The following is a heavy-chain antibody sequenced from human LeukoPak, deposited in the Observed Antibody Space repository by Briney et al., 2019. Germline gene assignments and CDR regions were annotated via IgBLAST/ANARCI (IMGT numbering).Heavy chain of an antibody. J-gene: IGHJ5*02. Sequence: ASVKVSCKASGYTFTGYYMHWVRQAPGQGLEWMGIINPSGGSTSYAQKFQGRVTMTRDTSTSTVYTELSSLRSEDTAVYYCARDLPSHRSHSRRWFDPWGQGTLVTVSS. CDR3: ARDLPSHRSHSRRWFDP. CDR1: GYTFTGYY. CDR2: INPSGGST. D-gene: IGHD1-26*01. V-gene: IGHV1-46*01.